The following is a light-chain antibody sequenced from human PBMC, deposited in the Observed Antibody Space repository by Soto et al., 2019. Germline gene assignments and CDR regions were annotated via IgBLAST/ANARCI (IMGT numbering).Light chain of an antibody. CDR2: KTS. J-gene: IGKJ1*01. CDR1: QTISSW. Sequence: DIQMTQSPSTLSASVGDRVTIACRASQTISSWVAWYQQKPGKAPRLLIYKTSSLESGVPSRFSGSGSGTEFTLTISGLQPDDFATYYCQQHGQWPITFGQGTKVDIK. CDR3: QQHGQWPIT. V-gene: IGKV1-5*03.